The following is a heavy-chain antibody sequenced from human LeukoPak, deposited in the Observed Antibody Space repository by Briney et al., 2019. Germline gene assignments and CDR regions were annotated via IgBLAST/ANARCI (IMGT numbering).Heavy chain of an antibody. V-gene: IGHV4-61*02. CDR3: ARELQLWSRHYYYYMDV. CDR1: GGSISSGSYY. CDR2: IYTSGST. D-gene: IGHD5-18*01. J-gene: IGHJ6*03. Sequence: SETLSLTCTVSGGSISSGSYYWSWIRQPAGKGLEWIGRIYTSGSTNYNPSLKSRVTISVDTSKNQFSLKLSSVTAADTAVYYCARELQLWSRHYYYYMDVWGKGTTVTVSS.